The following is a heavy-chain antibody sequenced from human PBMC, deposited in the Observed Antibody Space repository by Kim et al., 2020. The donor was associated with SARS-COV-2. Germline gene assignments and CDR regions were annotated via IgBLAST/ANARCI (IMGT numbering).Heavy chain of an antibody. V-gene: IGHV4-34*01. CDR1: GGSFCGYY. Sequence: SQTLSLTCAVYGGSFCGYYWSWIRQPPGKGLEWIGEINHSGRTNYNPSLKSRVTISVDTSKNQFSLKLTSVTAADTAVYYCARRLSNTSGWGSHYCDLWGQGILVTVSS. D-gene: IGHD3-10*01. J-gene: IGHJ4*02. CDR2: INHSGRT. CDR3: ARRLSNTSGWGSHYCDL.